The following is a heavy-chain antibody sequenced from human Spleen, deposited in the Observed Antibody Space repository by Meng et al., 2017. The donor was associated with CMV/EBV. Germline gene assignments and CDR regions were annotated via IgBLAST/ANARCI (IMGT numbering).Heavy chain of an antibody. CDR1: GGSFSGYY. J-gene: IGHJ4*02. D-gene: IGHD6-13*01. V-gene: IGHV4-34*01. CDR3: ARTPGYTLDY. CDR2: INHSGST. Sequence: LSLTCAGYGGSFSGYYWSWIRQPPGKGLEWIGDINHSGSTNYNPSLKSRVTISVDTSKNQFSLKLSSVTAADTAVYYCARTPGYTLDYWGQGTLVTVSS.